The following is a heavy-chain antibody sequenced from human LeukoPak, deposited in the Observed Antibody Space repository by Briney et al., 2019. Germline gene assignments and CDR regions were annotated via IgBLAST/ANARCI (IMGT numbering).Heavy chain of an antibody. Sequence: PSGTLSLTCTVSGGSISSSSYYWGWVRQAPGKGLVWVSRINSGGSSTSYADSVKGRFTISRDNAKNTLYLQMNSLRAEDTAVYYCARDSGYDLDYWGQGTLVTVSS. CDR2: INSGGSST. D-gene: IGHD5-12*01. J-gene: IGHJ4*02. CDR3: ARDSGYDLDY. V-gene: IGHV3-74*01. CDR1: GGSISSSSYY.